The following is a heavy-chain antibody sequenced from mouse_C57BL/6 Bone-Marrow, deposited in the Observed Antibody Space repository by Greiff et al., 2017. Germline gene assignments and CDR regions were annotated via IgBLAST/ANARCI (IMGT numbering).Heavy chain of an antibody. V-gene: IGHV1-55*01. CDR3: ARPYYSNYWYFDV. Sequence: QVQLQQPGAELVKPGASVKMSCKASGYTFTSYWITWVKQRPGQGLEWIGDIYPGSGSTNYNEKFKSKATLPVDTSSSTASMQLSSLTSEDGAVYYCARPYYSNYWYFDVWGTGTTVTVSS. CDR1: GYTFTSYW. J-gene: IGHJ1*03. CDR2: IYPGSGST. D-gene: IGHD2-5*01.